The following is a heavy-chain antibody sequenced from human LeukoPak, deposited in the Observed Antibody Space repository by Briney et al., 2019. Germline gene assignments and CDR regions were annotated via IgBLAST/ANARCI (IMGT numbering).Heavy chain of an antibody. CDR2: ISGSGAST. D-gene: IGHD6-19*01. J-gene: IGHJ3*02. CDR1: GFTFSSYA. Sequence: PGGSLRLSCAASGFTFSSYAMSWVRQAPGKGLEWVSTISGSGASTYYADSVKGRFTISTENAKNTLYLQMTSLRAEDTAVYYCAKPYRSGWCHAFDIWGQGTMVTVSS. CDR3: AKPYRSGWCHAFDI. V-gene: IGHV3-23*01.